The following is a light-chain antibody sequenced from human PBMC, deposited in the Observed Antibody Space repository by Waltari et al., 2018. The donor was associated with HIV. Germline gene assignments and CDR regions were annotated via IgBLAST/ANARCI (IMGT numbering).Light chain of an antibody. CDR1: SSDIGGYNY. Sequence: QSALTQPPSASGSPGQSVTISCPGTSSDIGGYNYVPWYQQHPGKAPKLIMTEVTKRPSGVPDRFAGSKSGNTASLTVSGLQAEDEAHYYCSSYAPTNNFDVLFGGGTALTVL. CDR2: EVT. V-gene: IGLV2-8*01. J-gene: IGLJ2*01. CDR3: SSYAPTNNFDVL.